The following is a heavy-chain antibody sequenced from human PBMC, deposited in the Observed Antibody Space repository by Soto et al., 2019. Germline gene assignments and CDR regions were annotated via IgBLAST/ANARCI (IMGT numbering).Heavy chain of an antibody. Sequence: QVQLVQSGAEVKKPGSSVKVSCKASGGIFSTYAISWLRQAPGQGLEWMGGIIPIFGTPNYAQRFQGRVTITADESPTTSYMELSRLKSEDTAVYYCARDRDDYGSGNYYNRIDFWGQGTLVTFSS. CDR3: ARDRDDYGSGNYYNRIDF. CDR2: IIPIFGTP. D-gene: IGHD3-10*01. V-gene: IGHV1-69*01. CDR1: GGIFSTYA. J-gene: IGHJ4*02.